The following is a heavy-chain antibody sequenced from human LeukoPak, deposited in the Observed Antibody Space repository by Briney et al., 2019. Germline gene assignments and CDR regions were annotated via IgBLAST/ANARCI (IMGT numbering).Heavy chain of an antibody. CDR3: ARVFDSGSQAYFYYMDV. CDR1: GGSISSYY. J-gene: IGHJ6*03. D-gene: IGHD3-10*01. Sequence: SETLSLTCTVSGGSISSYYWSWIRQPPGKGLEWIGYIYYSGSTNYNPSLKSRVTISVDTSKNQFSLRLSSVTAADTAVYYCARVFDSGSQAYFYYMDVWGKGTTVTISS. CDR2: IYYSGST. V-gene: IGHV4-59*01.